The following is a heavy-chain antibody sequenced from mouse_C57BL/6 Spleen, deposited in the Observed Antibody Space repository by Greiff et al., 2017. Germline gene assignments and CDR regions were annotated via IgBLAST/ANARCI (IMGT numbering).Heavy chain of an antibody. V-gene: IGHV2-2*01. D-gene: IGHD2-1*01. CDR1: GFSLTSYG. CDR3: ASYGNYVGYAMDY. CDR2: IWSGGST. Sequence: VKLQESGPGLVQPSQSLSITCTVSGFSLTSYGVHWVRQSPGKGLEWLGVIWSGGSTDYNAAFISRLSISKDNYKSQVFFKMNSLQADDTAIYYCASYGNYVGYAMDYWGQGTSVTVSS. J-gene: IGHJ4*01.